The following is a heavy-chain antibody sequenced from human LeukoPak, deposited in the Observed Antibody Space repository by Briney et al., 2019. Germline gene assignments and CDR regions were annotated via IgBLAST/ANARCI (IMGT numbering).Heavy chain of an antibody. J-gene: IGHJ4*02. D-gene: IGHD3-22*01. V-gene: IGHV1-18*01. Sequence: GASVKVSCKASGYTFTSYGISWVRQAPGQGLEWMGWISAYNGNTNYAQKLQGRVTMTTDTSTSTVYMELRSLRSDDTAVYYCARVYDSSGYYFDYWGQGTLVTVSS. CDR2: ISAYNGNT. CDR1: GYTFTSYG. CDR3: ARVYDSSGYYFDY.